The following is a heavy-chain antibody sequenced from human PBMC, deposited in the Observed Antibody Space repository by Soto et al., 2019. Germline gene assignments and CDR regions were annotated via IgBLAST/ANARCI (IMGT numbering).Heavy chain of an antibody. CDR1: GYTFTGYY. Sequence: GASVKVSCKASGYTFTGYYMHWVRQAPGQGLEWMGWINPNSGGTNYAQKFQGWVTMTRDTSISTAYMELSRLRSDDTAVYYCARVPLRGPGKGYYYYGMDVWGQGTTVTVSS. J-gene: IGHJ6*02. CDR3: ARVPLRGPGKGYYYYGMDV. D-gene: IGHD4-17*01. V-gene: IGHV1-2*04. CDR2: INPNSGGT.